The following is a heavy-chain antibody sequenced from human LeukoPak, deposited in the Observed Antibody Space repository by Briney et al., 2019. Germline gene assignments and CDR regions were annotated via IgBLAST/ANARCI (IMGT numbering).Heavy chain of an antibody. CDR3: ARASRPMVRGVINPLGY. CDR1: GFTFSTYW. D-gene: IGHD3-10*01. CDR2: ISSDGSIT. J-gene: IGHJ4*02. V-gene: IGHV3-74*01. Sequence: SGGSLRLSCAASGFTFSTYWMHWVRHAPGKGLVWVSRISSDGSITGYADSVKGRFTISRDNSKNTLYLQMNSLRAEDTAVYYCARASRPMVRGVINPLGYWGQGTLVTVSS.